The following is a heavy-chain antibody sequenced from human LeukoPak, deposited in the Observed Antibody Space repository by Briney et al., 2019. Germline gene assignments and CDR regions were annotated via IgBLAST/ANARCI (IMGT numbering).Heavy chain of an antibody. Sequence: SETLSLTCTVSGGSISSYYWSWIRQPPGKGLEWIGYIYYSGSTNYNPSLKSRVTISVDTSKNQFSLKLSSVTAADTAVYYCARETHSSGWYVDYWGQGTLVTVSS. CDR3: ARETHSSGWYVDY. J-gene: IGHJ4*02. CDR1: GGSISSYY. CDR2: IYYSGST. V-gene: IGHV4-59*12. D-gene: IGHD6-19*01.